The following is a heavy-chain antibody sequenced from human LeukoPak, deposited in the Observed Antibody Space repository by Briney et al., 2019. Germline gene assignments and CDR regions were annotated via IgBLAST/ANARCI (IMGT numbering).Heavy chain of an antibody. J-gene: IGHJ6*03. CDR3: ARGGPPGYYYDYYMDV. CDR2: IYYSGST. CDR1: GGSISSSSYC. Sequence: SETLSLTCTVSGGSISSSSYCWGWIRQPPGKGLEWIGSIYYSGSTYYNPSLKSRVTISVDTSKNQFSLKMSSVTAADTAVYFCARGGPPGYYYDYYMDVWGKGTTVTISS. V-gene: IGHV4-39*07.